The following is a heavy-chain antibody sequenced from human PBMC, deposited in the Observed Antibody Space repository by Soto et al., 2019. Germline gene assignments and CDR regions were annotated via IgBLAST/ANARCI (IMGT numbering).Heavy chain of an antibody. CDR3: ARGGAVEQYYYGMDV. CDR1: GFTFSDYY. CDR2: ISSSSSYT. D-gene: IGHD6-19*01. V-gene: IGHV3-11*06. J-gene: IGHJ6*02. Sequence: GGSLRLSCAASGFTFSDYYMSWIRQAPGKGLEWVSYISSSSSYTNYADSVKGRFTISRDNAKNSLYLQMNSLRAEDTAVYYCARGGAVEQYYYGMDVWGQGTTVTVSS.